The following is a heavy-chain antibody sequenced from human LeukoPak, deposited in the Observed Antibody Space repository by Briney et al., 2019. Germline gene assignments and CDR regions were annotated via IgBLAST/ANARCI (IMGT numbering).Heavy chain of an antibody. J-gene: IGHJ5*02. CDR2: IYPGDSDT. Sequence: KGGESLKISCKGSGYSFTSYWIGWVRQMPGKGLEWMGIIYPGDSDTRYSPSFQGQVTISADKSISTAYLQWSSLKASDTAMYYCARPVNYDSSGYYWFDPWGQGTLVTVSS. V-gene: IGHV5-51*01. CDR3: ARPVNYDSSGYYWFDP. D-gene: IGHD3-22*01. CDR1: GYSFTSYW.